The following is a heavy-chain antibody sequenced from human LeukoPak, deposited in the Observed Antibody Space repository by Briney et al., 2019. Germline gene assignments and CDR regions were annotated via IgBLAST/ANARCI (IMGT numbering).Heavy chain of an antibody. Sequence: GGSLRLSCAASGFTFSSYSMNWVRQAPGKGQGWVSSISSSSSYIYSADSVKGRFTISRDNGKNSLYLQMNSLKTEDTAVYYCTRGYSMIDIYAFDIWGQGTKVTVSS. CDR3: TRGYSMIDIYAFDI. CDR1: GFTFSSYS. V-gene: IGHV3-21*04. D-gene: IGHD2-21*01. CDR2: ISSSSSYI. J-gene: IGHJ3*02.